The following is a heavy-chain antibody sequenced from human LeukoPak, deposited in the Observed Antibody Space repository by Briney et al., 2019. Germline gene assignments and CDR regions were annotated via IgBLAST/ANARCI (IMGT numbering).Heavy chain of an antibody. CDR2: IYYSGST. J-gene: IGHJ4*02. V-gene: IGHV4-39*01. D-gene: IGHD3/OR15-3a*01. CDR1: GGSISSSSYY. Sequence: PSETLSLTCTVSGGSISSSSYYWGWIRQPPGKGLEWIGSIYYSGSTYYNPSLKSRVTISVDTSKNQFSLKLTSVTDADTAVYYCARGGDWPDSWGQGTLVTVSS. CDR3: ARGGDWPDS.